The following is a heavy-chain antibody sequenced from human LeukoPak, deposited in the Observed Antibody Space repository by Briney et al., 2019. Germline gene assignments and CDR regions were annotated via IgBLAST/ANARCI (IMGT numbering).Heavy chain of an antibody. D-gene: IGHD3-22*01. Sequence: GGSLRLSCGASGFTFSFYWMTWVRQAPGKGLEWVAFIRYDGSNKYYADSVKGRFTISRDNSKNTLYLQMNSLRAGDTAVYYCAKDQLSDYYDSSGLDYWGQGTLVTVSS. CDR3: AKDQLSDYYDSSGLDY. CDR2: IRYDGSNK. CDR1: GFTFSFYW. V-gene: IGHV3-30*02. J-gene: IGHJ4*02.